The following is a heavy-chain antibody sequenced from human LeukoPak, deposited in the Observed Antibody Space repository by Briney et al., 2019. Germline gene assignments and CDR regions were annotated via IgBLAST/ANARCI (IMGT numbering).Heavy chain of an antibody. Sequence: ASVKVSCKASGYTFTSYYIHWVRQAPGQGLEWMGWINTDSGATNYVQKFQGRVTMTRDTSISTAYVEVSKLRSDDTAVYYCARGGVTYNWNDVFGVWGQGTLVTVSS. CDR2: INTDSGAT. D-gene: IGHD1-1*01. CDR1: GYTFTSYY. J-gene: IGHJ4*02. V-gene: IGHV1-2*02. CDR3: ARGGVTYNWNDVFGV.